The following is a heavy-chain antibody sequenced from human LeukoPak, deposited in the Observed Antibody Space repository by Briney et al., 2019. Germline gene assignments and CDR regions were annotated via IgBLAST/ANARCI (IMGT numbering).Heavy chain of an antibody. V-gene: IGHV3-7*01. CDR2: IKQDGSEA. Sequence: GGSLRLSCAASGFTFSSYWMTWVRQAPGKGLEWVANIKQDGSEAYYVDSVKGRFTVSRDNAKNPLYLQLNSLGAEDTAVYYCATRYCTIPACRASSYHCMDNWGKGTTVTVSS. CDR1: GFTFSSYW. CDR3: ATRYCTIPACRASSYHCMDN. J-gene: IGHJ6*03. D-gene: IGHD2-8*01.